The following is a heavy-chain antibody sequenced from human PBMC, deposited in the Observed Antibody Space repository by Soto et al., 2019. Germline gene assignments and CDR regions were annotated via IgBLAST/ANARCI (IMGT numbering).Heavy chain of an antibody. J-gene: IGHJ4*02. V-gene: IGHV3-33*01. D-gene: IGHD6-13*01. CDR3: ARGIIAGPGRDYFDY. CDR1: GFTFSSYG. CDR2: IRYDGTNK. Sequence: PGGSLRLSCAASGFTFSSYGMHWVRQAPGKGLEWVAVIRYDGTNKYYAESVKGRFTISRDNSKNTLYLQMSSLRLDDTAVYYCARGIIAGPGRDYFDYWGQGTLVTVS.